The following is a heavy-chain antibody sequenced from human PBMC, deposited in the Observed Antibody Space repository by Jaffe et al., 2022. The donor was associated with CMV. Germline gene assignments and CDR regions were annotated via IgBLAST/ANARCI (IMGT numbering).Heavy chain of an antibody. CDR1: GASISNYY. Sequence: QVQLQESGPGLVKPSETLSLTCAVSGASISNYYWSWIRQPPGKGLEWIGWIYFGGSTKYNPSLKSRVTISVDTSKNQFSLKLNSVSAADTAVYYCVRDTADCTGGSCYAFDYWGQGTLVTVSS. J-gene: IGHJ4*02. CDR2: IYFGGST. CDR3: VRDTADCTGGSCYAFDY. V-gene: IGHV4-59*01. D-gene: IGHD2-15*01.